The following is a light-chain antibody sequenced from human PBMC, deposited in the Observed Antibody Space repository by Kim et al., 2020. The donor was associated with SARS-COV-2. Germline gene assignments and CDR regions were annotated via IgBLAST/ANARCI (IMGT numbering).Light chain of an antibody. V-gene: IGLV1-44*01. CDR2: SNN. Sequence: GHRLPISRSASRSTIGSHTVTWYPQLPGPAPNLLIYSNNQRPSGVPDRFSGSKSGTSASLAISGLQSEDEADYYCAAWDDSLNGVVFGGGTQLTVL. CDR3: AAWDDSLNGVV. CDR1: RSTIGSHT. J-gene: IGLJ2*01.